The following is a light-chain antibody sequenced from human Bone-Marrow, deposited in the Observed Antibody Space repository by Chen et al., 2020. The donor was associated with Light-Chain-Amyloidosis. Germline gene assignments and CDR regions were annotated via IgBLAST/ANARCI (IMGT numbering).Light chain of an antibody. Sequence: QSVLTQPPSASGTPGQRVTIPCSGSSSNIGSNTVNWYQQLPGTAPKLLIYSNNQRPSGVPDRFSGSKSGTSSSLAISGLQSEDEANYYCAAWDDSLNGWVFGGGTKLPVL. V-gene: IGLV1-44*01. CDR2: SNN. J-gene: IGLJ3*02. CDR1: SSNIGSNT. CDR3: AAWDDSLNGWV.